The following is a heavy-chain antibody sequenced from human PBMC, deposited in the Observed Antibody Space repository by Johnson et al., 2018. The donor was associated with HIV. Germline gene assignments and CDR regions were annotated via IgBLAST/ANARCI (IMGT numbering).Heavy chain of an antibody. D-gene: IGHD1-1*01. V-gene: IGHV3-30-3*01. CDR1: EFTFSRFA. CDR2: ISYDGNNK. Sequence: QVQLVESGGGVVRPGRSLRLSCAACEFTFSRFAMHWVRQAPGKGLEWVAVISYDGNNKYYADSVKGRFTISRDNSKNTLYLQMNSLRAEDTAVYYCARGGNEIDAFDIWGQGTMVTVSS. CDR3: ARGGNEIDAFDI. J-gene: IGHJ3*02.